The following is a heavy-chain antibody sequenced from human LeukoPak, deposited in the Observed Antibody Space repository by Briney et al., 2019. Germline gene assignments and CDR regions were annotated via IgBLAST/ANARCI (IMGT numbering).Heavy chain of an antibody. CDR1: GGSISSGGYY. D-gene: IGHD3-9*01. CDR2: IYYSGST. J-gene: IGHJ4*02. Sequence: PSQTLSLTCTVSGGSISSGGYYWSWIRQHPGKGLEWIGYIYYSGSTYYNPSLKSRVTISVDTSKNQFSLKLSSVTAADTAVYYCASTLTYFDWLSPYPGVLGYFDYWGQGTLVTVSS. CDR3: ASTLTYFDWLSPYPGVLGYFDY. V-gene: IGHV4-31*03.